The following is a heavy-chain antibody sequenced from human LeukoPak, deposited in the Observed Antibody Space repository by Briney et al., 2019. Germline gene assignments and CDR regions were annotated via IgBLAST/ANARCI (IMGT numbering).Heavy chain of an antibody. V-gene: IGHV3-21*01. CDR2: ISSSSSYI. CDR3: ARGYFKRSWELHFNWFDP. D-gene: IGHD1-26*01. J-gene: IGHJ5*02. CDR1: GFTFSSYS. Sequence: GGSLRLSCAASGFTFSSYSMNWVRQAPGKGLEWVSSISSSSSYIYYADSVKGRFTISRDNAKNSLYLQMNSLRAEDTAVYYCARGYFKRSWELHFNWFDPWGQGTLVTVSS.